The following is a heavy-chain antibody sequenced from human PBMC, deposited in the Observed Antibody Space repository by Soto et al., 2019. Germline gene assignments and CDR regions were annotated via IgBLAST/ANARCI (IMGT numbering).Heavy chain of an antibody. J-gene: IGHJ3*02. V-gene: IGHV4-30-2*01. CDR2: IYHSGST. D-gene: IGHD2-2*01. CDR3: ARAPPGAVGYCSSTSSCGAFDI. Sequence: PSETLSLTCTVSGGSVSSGGYSWSWIRQPPGKGLEWIGYIYHSGSTYYNPSLKSRVTISVDRSKNQFSLKLSSVTAADTAVYYCARAPPGAVGYCSSTSSCGAFDIWGQGTMVTVSS. CDR1: GGSVSSGGYS.